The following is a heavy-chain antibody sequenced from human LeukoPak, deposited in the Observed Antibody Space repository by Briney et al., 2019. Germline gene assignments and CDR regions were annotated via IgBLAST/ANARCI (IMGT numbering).Heavy chain of an antibody. J-gene: IGHJ6*02. V-gene: IGHV4-59*01. Sequence: SETLSLTCTVSGGSISSYYWSWIRQPPGKGLEWIGYIYYSGSTNYNPSLKSRVTISVGTSKNQFSLKLSSVTAADTAVYYCARCGYYYYGMDVWGQGTTVTVSS. CDR2: IYYSGST. CDR1: GGSISSYY. CDR3: ARCGYYYYGMDV.